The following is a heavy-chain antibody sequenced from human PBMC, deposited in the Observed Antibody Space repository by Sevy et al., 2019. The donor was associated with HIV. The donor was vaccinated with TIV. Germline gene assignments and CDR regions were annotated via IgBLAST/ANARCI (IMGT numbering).Heavy chain of an antibody. CDR1: GFTVSSNF. D-gene: IGHD3-3*01. J-gene: IGHJ4*02. V-gene: IGHV3-53*01. CDR2: IWLTGTT. CDR3: ARGKHVSDYYGGFDY. Sequence: GGSLRLSCAVSGFTVSSNFMSWVRQAPGKGLEWVSVIWLTGTTYYADSVKGRFTISRDNSKNTVYLDMSSLRAADTAVYYCARGKHVSDYYGGFDYWGQGTLVTVSS.